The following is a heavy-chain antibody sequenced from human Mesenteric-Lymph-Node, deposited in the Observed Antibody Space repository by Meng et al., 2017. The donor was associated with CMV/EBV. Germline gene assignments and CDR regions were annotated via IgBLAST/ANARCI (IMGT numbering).Heavy chain of an antibody. CDR3: ARDGGGFYDSNGYSDL. Sequence: GGSLRLSCAASGFTFSSYSMNWVRQAPGKGLEWVSSISSSSYIYYADSVKGRFTISRDNSKNTLYLQMNRLRPDDTALYYCARDGGGFYDSNGYSDLWGQGTLVTVSS. V-gene: IGHV3-21*01. CDR2: ISSSSYI. CDR1: GFTFSSYS. J-gene: IGHJ4*02. D-gene: IGHD3-22*01.